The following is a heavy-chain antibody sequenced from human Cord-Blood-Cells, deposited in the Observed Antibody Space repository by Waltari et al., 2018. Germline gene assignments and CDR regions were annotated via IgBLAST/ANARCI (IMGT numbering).Heavy chain of an antibody. D-gene: IGHD4-17*01. Sequence: QLQLQESGPGLVKPSETLSLTCTVSGCSISSSSYYWGWIRQPPGKGLEWIGSIYYSGSTYYNPSLKSRVTISVDTSKNQFSLKLSSVTAADTAVYYCARSYKSMTTVTYFDYWGQGTLVTVSS. CDR1: GCSISSSSYY. J-gene: IGHJ4*02. CDR2: IYYSGST. V-gene: IGHV4-39*01. CDR3: ARSYKSMTTVTYFDY.